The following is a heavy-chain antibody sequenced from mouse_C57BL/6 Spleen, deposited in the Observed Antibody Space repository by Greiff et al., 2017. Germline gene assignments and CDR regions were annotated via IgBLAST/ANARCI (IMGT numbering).Heavy chain of an antibody. J-gene: IGHJ1*03. CDR2: INYDGSST. CDR3: AREGMVTWYFDV. Sequence: EVHLVESEGGLVQPGSSMKLSCTASGFTFSDYYMAWVRQVPEKGLEWVANINYDGSSTYYLDSLKSRFIISRDNAKNILYLQMSSLKSEDTATYYCAREGMVTWYFDVWGTGTTVTVSS. D-gene: IGHD2-2*01. CDR1: GFTFSDYY. V-gene: IGHV5-16*01.